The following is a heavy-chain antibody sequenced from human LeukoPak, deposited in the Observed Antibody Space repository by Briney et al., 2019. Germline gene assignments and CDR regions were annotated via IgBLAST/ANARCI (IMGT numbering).Heavy chain of an antibody. CDR1: GGSISSYY. V-gene: IGHV4-59*08. Sequence: SETLSLTCTVSGGSISSYYWSWIRQPPGKGLEWIGYIYYSGSTNYNPSLKSRVTISVDTSKNQFSLKLSSVTAADTAVYYCARLRYSYWLLAPSQFDPWGQGTLVTVSS. CDR2: IYYSGST. J-gene: IGHJ5*02. D-gene: IGHD3-9*01. CDR3: ARLRYSYWLLAPSQFDP.